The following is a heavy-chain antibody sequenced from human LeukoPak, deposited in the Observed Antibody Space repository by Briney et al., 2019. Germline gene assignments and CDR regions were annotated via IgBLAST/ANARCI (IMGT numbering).Heavy chain of an antibody. Sequence: RRESLKISCKGSGYSFTSYWIGWVRQMPGKGLEWMGIIYPGDSDTRYSPSLEGQVTISADKSISTAYLQWSSLKASDTATYYCVRGDRLDYGAPETYWGQGTLVTVSS. J-gene: IGHJ4*02. CDR3: VRGDRLDYGAPETY. V-gene: IGHV5-51*01. CDR1: GYSFTSYW. D-gene: IGHD4-17*01. CDR2: IYPGDSDT.